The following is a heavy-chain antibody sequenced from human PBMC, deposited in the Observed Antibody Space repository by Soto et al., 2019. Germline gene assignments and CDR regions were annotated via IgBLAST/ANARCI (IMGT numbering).Heavy chain of an antibody. J-gene: IGHJ3*02. CDR2: IYHSGST. V-gene: IGHV4-38-2*02. D-gene: IGHD6-19*01. CDR3: ARDGSGWYGDAFDI. Sequence: LSLTCAVSGYSISSGYYWGWIRQPPGKGLEWIGSIYHSGSTYYNPSLKSRVTISVDTSKNQFSLKLSSVTAADTAVYYCARDGSGWYGDAFDIWGQGTMVTVSS. CDR1: GYSISSGYY.